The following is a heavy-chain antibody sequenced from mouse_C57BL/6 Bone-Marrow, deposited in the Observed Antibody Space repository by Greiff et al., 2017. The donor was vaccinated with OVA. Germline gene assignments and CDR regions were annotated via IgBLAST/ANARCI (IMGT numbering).Heavy chain of an antibody. J-gene: IGHJ3*01. CDR2: ISYDGSN. CDR3: ARDRIAAY. Sequence: EVKLLESGPGLVKPSQSLSLTCSVTGYSITSGYYWNWIRQFPGNKLEWMGYISYDGSNNYNPSLKNRISITRDTSKNQFFLKLNSVTTEDTATYYCARDRIAAYWGQGTLVTVSA. V-gene: IGHV3-6*01. CDR1: GYSITSGYY.